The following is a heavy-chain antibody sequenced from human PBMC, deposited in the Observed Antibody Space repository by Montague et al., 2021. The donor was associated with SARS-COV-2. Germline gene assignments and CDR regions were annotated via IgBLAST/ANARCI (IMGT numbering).Heavy chain of an antibody. CDR3: ARGQEGVNMVVVVLGFYYYMDV. Sequence: SETLSLTCTVSGGSISSSSYYWGWIRQPPGKGLEWIGEISRSGSINYNPSLKSRVSILVDASKNQFSLKLTSVTAADTAVYYCARGQEGVNMVVVVLGFYYYMDVWGKGTTVTVSS. J-gene: IGHJ6*03. CDR1: GGSISSSSYY. V-gene: IGHV4-39*07. D-gene: IGHD3-22*01. CDR2: ISRSGSI.